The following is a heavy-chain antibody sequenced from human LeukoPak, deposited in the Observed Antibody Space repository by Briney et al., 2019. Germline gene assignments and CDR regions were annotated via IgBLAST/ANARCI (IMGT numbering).Heavy chain of an antibody. Sequence: ASVKVSCKASGYTFTGYYMHWVRQAPGQGLEWMGWINPNSGGTNYAQKFQGRVTMARDTSISTAYMELSRLRPDDTAVYYCARDRTRTGYSSGWYHDYWGQGTLVTVSS. CDR1: GYTFTGYY. CDR3: ARDRTRTGYSSGWYHDY. D-gene: IGHD6-19*01. V-gene: IGHV1-2*02. J-gene: IGHJ4*02. CDR2: INPNSGGT.